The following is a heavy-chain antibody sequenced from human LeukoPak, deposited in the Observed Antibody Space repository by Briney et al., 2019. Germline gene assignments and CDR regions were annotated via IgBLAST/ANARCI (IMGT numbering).Heavy chain of an antibody. CDR2: IYPGDSDT. CDR3: ARLEAGPGISYYYGMDV. J-gene: IGHJ6*02. Sequence: GESLEISCKGSGYIFTNYWIGWVRQMPGTGLEWMGIIYPGDSDTKYTPSFQGQATFSIDKSTSSAYLRWSSLEASDTAIYYCARLEAGPGISYYYGMDVWGQGTTVTVSS. V-gene: IGHV5-51*01. CDR1: GYIFTNYW. D-gene: IGHD6-19*01.